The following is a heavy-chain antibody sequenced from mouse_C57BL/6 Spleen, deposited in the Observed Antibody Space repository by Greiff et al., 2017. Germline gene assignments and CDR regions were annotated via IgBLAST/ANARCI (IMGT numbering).Heavy chain of an antibody. CDR2: IYPGDGDT. CDR1: GYAFSSSW. J-gene: IGHJ4*01. V-gene: IGHV1-82*01. D-gene: IGHD1-1*01. Sequence: QVQLQQSGPELVKPGASVKISCKASGYAFSSSWMNWVKQRPGKGLEWIGRIYPGDGDTNYNGKFKGKATLPADKSSSTASMQLRSLTSEDSAVYFCARDYYGSTYYAMDYWGQGTSVTVSS. CDR3: ARDYYGSTYYAMDY.